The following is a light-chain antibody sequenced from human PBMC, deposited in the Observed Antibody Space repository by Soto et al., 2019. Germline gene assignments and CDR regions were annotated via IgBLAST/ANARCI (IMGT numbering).Light chain of an antibody. Sequence: EIVMTQSPATLSVSPWERATLSCRASQSVSSNLAWYQQKPGQAPRLLSYGASTRATGIPARFSGSGSGTEFTLTISSLQSEDFELYYCQQYNNWPQTFGQGTKVEIK. CDR1: QSVSSN. CDR3: QQYNNWPQT. V-gene: IGKV3-15*01. CDR2: GAS. J-gene: IGKJ1*01.